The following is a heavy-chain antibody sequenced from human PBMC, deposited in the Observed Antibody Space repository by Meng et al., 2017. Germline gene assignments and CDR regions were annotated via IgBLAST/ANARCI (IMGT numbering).Heavy chain of an antibody. CDR3: ARDRGLEFDP. CDR1: GGTFSSYT. CDR2: IIPILGIA. J-gene: IGHJ5*02. Sequence: QVQVRAVGGEVATAGDSVKCSGRASGGTFSSYTISWVRQAPGQGLEWMGRIIPILGIANYAQKFQGRVTITADKSTSTAYMELRSLRSEDTAVYYCARDRGLEFDPWGQGTLVTVSS. D-gene: IGHD3-16*01. V-gene: IGHV1-69*08.